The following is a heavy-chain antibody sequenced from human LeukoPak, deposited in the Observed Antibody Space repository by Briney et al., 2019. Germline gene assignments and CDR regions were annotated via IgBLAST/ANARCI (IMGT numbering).Heavy chain of an antibody. Sequence: ASVKVSCKVSGYTLTELSMHWVRQAPGKGLEWMGGFDPEDGETIYAQKFQGRVTMTEDTSTDTAYMELSSLRSEDTAVYYCAGGQANSYDFWSGSQTGLDYWGQGTLVTVSS. D-gene: IGHD3-3*01. CDR2: FDPEDGET. V-gene: IGHV1-24*01. CDR3: AGGQANSYDFWSGSQTGLDY. CDR1: GYTLTELS. J-gene: IGHJ4*02.